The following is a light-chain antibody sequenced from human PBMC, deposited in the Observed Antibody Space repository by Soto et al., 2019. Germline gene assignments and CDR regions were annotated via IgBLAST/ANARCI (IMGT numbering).Light chain of an antibody. V-gene: IGKV3-20*01. J-gene: IGKJ1*01. CDR3: QQYGNSPQT. CDR2: GAS. CDR1: QSVSSDY. Sequence: EIALTQSPGTLSLSPGERGTLSCRASQSVSSDYLAWYQQKPGQAPRLLVYGASSRATGIPDRFSGSGSGTDFTLTISRLEPEDFAVYFCQQYGNSPQTFGPGTKVDIK.